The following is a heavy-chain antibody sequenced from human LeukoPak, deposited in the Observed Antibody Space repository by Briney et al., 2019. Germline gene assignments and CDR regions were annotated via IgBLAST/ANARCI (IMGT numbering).Heavy chain of an antibody. Sequence: PGGSLRLSCAASGFTFSDYYMSWIRQAPGKGLEWVSYISSSSSYTNYVDSVKGRFTISRDNAKNSLYLQMNSLRAEDTAVYYCARDGLNYYGDYDSWYFDLWGRGTLVTVSS. CDR1: GFTFSDYY. CDR3: ARDGLNYYGDYDSWYFDL. CDR2: ISSSSSYT. D-gene: IGHD4-17*01. V-gene: IGHV3-11*06. J-gene: IGHJ2*01.